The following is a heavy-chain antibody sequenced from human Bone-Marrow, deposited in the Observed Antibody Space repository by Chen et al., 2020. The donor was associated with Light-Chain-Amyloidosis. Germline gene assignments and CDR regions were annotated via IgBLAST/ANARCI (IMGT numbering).Heavy chain of an antibody. CDR1: GFSFSSYG. D-gene: IGHD3-10*01. CDR3: ARDRGRFSYNRGGLDS. Sequence: QVQLVESGGGVVQPGGSLRPSCAASGFSFSSYGMHWVRQAPGKGLEWVAVIWDDGRNQVYADSVKGRFTVSRDDAKNTLYLEMNSLRVEDTGLYFCARDRGRFSYNRGGLDSWGQGTLVTVSS. J-gene: IGHJ4*02. V-gene: IGHV3-33*01. CDR2: IWDDGRNQ.